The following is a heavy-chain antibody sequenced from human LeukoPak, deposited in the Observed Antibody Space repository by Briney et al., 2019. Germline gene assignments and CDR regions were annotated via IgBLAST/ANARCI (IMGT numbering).Heavy chain of an antibody. V-gene: IGHV1-8*02. CDR2: MNPNSGNT. CDR1: GYTFTSYD. Sequence: GASVKVSCKASGYTFTSYDINWVRQATGQGLEWMGWMNPNSGNTGYAQKFQGRVTMTRDTSTSTVYMELSSLRSEDTAVYYCARASEDSSGYYYWGQGTLVTVSS. J-gene: IGHJ4*02. CDR3: ARASEDSSGYYY. D-gene: IGHD3-22*01.